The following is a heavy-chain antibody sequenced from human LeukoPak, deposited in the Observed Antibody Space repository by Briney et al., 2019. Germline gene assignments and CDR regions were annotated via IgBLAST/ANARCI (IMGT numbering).Heavy chain of an antibody. D-gene: IGHD6-19*01. Sequence: SETLSLTCTVSGGSISSSTYYWGWIRQPPGKGLEWIGSFYYSGSTYYNPSLKSRVTISVDTSKNQFSLKLSSVTAADTAVYYCARGGSLRRVAGPDYWGQGTLVTVSS. J-gene: IGHJ4*02. CDR3: ARGGSLRRVAGPDY. V-gene: IGHV4-39*07. CDR2: FYYSGST. CDR1: GGSISSSTYY.